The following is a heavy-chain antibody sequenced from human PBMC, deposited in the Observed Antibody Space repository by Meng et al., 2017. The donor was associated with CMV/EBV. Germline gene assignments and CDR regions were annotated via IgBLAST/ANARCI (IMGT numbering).Heavy chain of an antibody. D-gene: IGHD3-22*01. Sequence: SGYTFTGYYMHWVRQAPGQGLEWMGWINPNSGGTNYAQKFQGRVTMTRDTSISTAYMELSRLRSDDTAVYYCARAHYDSSGYYDFDYWGQGTLVTV. V-gene: IGHV1-2*02. J-gene: IGHJ4*02. CDR3: ARAHYDSSGYYDFDY. CDR1: GYTFTGYY. CDR2: INPNSGGT.